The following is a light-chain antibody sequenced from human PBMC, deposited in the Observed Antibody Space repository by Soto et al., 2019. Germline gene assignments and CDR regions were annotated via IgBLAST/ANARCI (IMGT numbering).Light chain of an antibody. J-gene: IGKJ4*01. CDR3: QQSYSTPLT. V-gene: IGKV1-39*01. CDR2: APS. CDR1: QSISSY. Sequence: DIQMTQSPSSLSASVGDRVTITCRASQSISSYLNWYQQKPGKAPKLLIYAPSSLQSGVPSRFSGRGSGTDFTLTISSPQPEDFATYYCQQSYSTPLTFGGGTKVEIK.